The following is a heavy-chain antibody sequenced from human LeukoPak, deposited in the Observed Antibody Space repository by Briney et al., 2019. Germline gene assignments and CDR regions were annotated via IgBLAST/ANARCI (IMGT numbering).Heavy chain of an antibody. D-gene: IGHD2-15*01. CDR1: GFTFSSYS. J-gene: IGHJ6*02. V-gene: IGHV3-21*01. Sequence: GGSLRLSCAASGFTFSSYSMNWVRQAPGKGLEWVSSISSSSSYIYYADSVKGRFTISRDNAKNSLYLQTNSLRAEDTAVYYCAREFSEGYCSGGSCYSHYYGMDVWGQGTTVTVSS. CDR3: AREFSEGYCSGGSCYSHYYGMDV. CDR2: ISSSSSYI.